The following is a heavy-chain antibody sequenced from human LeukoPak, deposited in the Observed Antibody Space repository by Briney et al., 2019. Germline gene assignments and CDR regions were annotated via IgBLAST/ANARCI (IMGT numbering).Heavy chain of an antibody. J-gene: IGHJ4*02. CDR3: ASPVGATTVEIYDY. Sequence: GGSLRLSCAASGFTLSSKYMSWVRQAPGKGLEWVSVIYSGGSTYYADSVKGRFTISRDNSKNTLYLQMNSLRAEDTAVYYCASPVGATTVEIYDYRGQGTLVTVSS. D-gene: IGHD1-26*01. CDR2: IYSGGST. V-gene: IGHV3-66*01. CDR1: GFTLSSKY.